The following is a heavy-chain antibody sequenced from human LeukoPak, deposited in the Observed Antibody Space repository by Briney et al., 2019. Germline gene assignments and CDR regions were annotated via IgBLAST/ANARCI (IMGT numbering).Heavy chain of an antibody. D-gene: IGHD2-2*01. Sequence: GRTLRLSCAASGFTFSSSGVHSVRQAPGTGLKWAAGMSKDGTNKYYADSVKGRFTVSRDDSKYTLFLQMDSLRPEDTAVYYCAKEGLGRYQRLHFDHWGQGTLVTVSS. CDR1: GFTFSSSG. CDR3: AKEGLGRYQRLHFDH. V-gene: IGHV3-30*18. CDR2: MSKDGTNK. J-gene: IGHJ4*02.